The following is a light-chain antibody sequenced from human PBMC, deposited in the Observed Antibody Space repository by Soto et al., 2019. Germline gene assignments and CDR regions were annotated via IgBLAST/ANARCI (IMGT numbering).Light chain of an antibody. CDR2: GAS. J-gene: IGKJ1*01. CDR1: QTVSSS. Sequence: EIVLTQSPGTLSLSPGERATLSCRASQTVSSSLAWYQQKTGQAPRLLIYGASNRATGIPDRFSGSGSGTEFTLTISSLQPDDFATYYCQQYNSYHVTFGQGTKVDIK. CDR3: QQYNSYHVT. V-gene: IGKV3D-15*01.